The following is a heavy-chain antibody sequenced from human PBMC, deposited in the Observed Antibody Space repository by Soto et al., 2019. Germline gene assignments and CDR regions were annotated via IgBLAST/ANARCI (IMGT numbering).Heavy chain of an antibody. J-gene: IGHJ4*02. D-gene: IGHD5-12*01. CDR3: TRDGRYSGYPPPAF. V-gene: IGHV3-49*03. CDR2: IRNKAYGGTT. Sequence: EVQLVESGGGLVQPGRSLRLSCTTSGFTFADYTLSWFRQAPGKGLEWLGFIRNKAYGGTTEYAASVKGRFSISRDDSKSIAYLQMNSLKTEETAVYYCTRDGRYSGYPPPAFWGQGTLVIVSS. CDR1: GFTFADYT.